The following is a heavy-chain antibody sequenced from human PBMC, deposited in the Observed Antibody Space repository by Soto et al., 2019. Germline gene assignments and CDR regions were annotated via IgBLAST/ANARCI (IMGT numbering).Heavy chain of an antibody. D-gene: IGHD5-18*01. J-gene: IGHJ5*02. V-gene: IGHV4-61*08. Sequence: PSETLSLTCTVSGGSVSSGDYYWSWIRQPPGKGLEWIGYIYYSGNTNYNPSLKSRAIISVDTPKNLFSLKLTSVTAADTALYYCARIPVDTSMIYWLDPWGQGTLVTVSS. CDR2: IYYSGNT. CDR1: GGSVSSGDYY. CDR3: ARIPVDTSMIYWLDP.